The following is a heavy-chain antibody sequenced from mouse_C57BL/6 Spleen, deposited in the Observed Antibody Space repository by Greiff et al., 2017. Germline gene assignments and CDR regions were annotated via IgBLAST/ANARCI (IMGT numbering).Heavy chain of an antibody. CDR1: GFTFSDYG. CDR3: ARGILRWGYFDV. D-gene: IGHD1-1*01. Sequence: EVQRVESGGGLVKPGGSLKLSCAASGFTFSDYGMHWVRQAPEKGLEWVAYISSGSSTMNYADTVKGRFTISRDNSENTQFLQLTSLRSEDTAVYYCARGILRWGYFDVWGTGTTVTVSS. J-gene: IGHJ1*03. V-gene: IGHV5-17*01. CDR2: ISSGSSTM.